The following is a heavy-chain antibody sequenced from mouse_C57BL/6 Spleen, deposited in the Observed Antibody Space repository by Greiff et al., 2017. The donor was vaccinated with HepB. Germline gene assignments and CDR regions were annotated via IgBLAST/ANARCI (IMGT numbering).Heavy chain of an antibody. CDR2: ISDGGSYT. J-gene: IGHJ3*01. V-gene: IGHV5-4*03. CDR1: GFTFSSYA. CDR3: ARGSNYYGSSYVDFAY. Sequence: EVKLMESGGGLVKPGGSLKLSCAASGFTFSSYAMSWVRQTPEKRLEWVATISDGGSYTYYPDNVKGRFTISRDNAKNNLYLQMSHLKSEDTAMYYCARGSNYYGSSYVDFAYWGQGTLVTVSA. D-gene: IGHD1-1*01.